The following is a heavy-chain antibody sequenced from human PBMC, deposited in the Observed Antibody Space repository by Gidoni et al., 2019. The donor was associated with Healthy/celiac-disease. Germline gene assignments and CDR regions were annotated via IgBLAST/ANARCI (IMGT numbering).Heavy chain of an antibody. CDR1: GGTFSSYV. CDR3: ARAGGYGYSPYYYYGMDV. D-gene: IGHD5-18*01. J-gene: IGHJ6*02. V-gene: IGHV1-69*01. CDR2: IIPIFGTA. Sequence: QVQLVQSGAEVKKPGSSVTVSCKASGGTFSSYVISWVRQAPGQGLEWMGGIIPIFGTANYAQKFQGRVTITADESTSTAYMELSSLRSEDTAVYYCARAGGYGYSPYYYYGMDVWGQGTTVTVSS.